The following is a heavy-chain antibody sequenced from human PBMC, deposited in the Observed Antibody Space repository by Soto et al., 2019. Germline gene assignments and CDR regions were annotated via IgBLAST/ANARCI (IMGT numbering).Heavy chain of an antibody. CDR1: GFGVTESETY. CDR3: VREVVVAATAKFDR. V-gene: IGHV3-53*03. CDR2: FYRGGRR. Sequence: EVQMVESGGGLIQPGGSLKLSCAVSGFGVTESETYVSWIRQAPGKGLEWVAAFYRGGRRNYAASVKGRFVISRDKSENSVFLQLNLVRVEYTAVYYCVREVVVAATAKFDRWGQGTMVIVSP. J-gene: IGHJ5*02. D-gene: IGHD2-21*01.